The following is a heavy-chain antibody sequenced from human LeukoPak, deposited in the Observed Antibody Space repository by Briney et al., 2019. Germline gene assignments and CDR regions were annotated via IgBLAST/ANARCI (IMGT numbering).Heavy chain of an antibody. D-gene: IGHD4-17*01. CDR2: INHSGST. J-gene: IGHJ4*02. CDR1: GGSFSGYY. V-gene: IGHV4-34*01. CDR3: ARGYGDPIFDY. Sequence: SETLSLTCAVYGGSFSGYYWSWIRQPPGKGLEWIGEINHSGSTNYSPSLKSRVTISVDTSKNQFSLKLSSVTAADTAVYYCARGYGDPIFDYWGQGTLVTVSS.